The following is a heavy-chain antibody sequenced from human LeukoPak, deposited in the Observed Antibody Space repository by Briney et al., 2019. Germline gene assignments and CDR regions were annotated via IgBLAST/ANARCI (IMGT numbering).Heavy chain of an antibody. CDR1: GLIFSRDE. Sequence: GGSLRLSCAASGLIFSRDEMNWIRQAPGKGLEWVSYISSSGATVYYADSVKGRYTISRDNAKNSLHLQMNSLRAEDTAVYYCARVGSTSPGDYWGQGTLVTVSS. CDR3: ARVGSTSPGDY. D-gene: IGHD6-6*01. V-gene: IGHV3-48*03. J-gene: IGHJ4*02. CDR2: ISSSGATV.